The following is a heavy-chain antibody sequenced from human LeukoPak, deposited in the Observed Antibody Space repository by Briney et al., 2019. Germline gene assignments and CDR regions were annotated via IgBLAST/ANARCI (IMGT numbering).Heavy chain of an antibody. V-gene: IGHV4-59*01. J-gene: IGHJ6*03. CDR3: ARVPRSYYYYYYMDV. CDR1: GGSISGYH. Sequence: SETLSLTCNVSGGSISGYHWSWIRQPPGKGLEWLGYIYYSGSSNYNPSLKSRVTISADTSKNQFSLKLSSVTAADTAVYYCARVPRSYYYYYYMDVWGKGTTVTVSS. CDR2: IYYSGSS.